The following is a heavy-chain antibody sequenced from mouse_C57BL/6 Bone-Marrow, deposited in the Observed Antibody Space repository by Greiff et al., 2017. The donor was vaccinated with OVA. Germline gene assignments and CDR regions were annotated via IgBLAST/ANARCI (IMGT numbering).Heavy chain of an antibody. CDR2: IYPRSGNT. CDR3: ARGTQATGMDY. Sequence: VQLQQSGAELARPGASVKLSCKASGYTFTSYGISWVKQRTGQGLEWIGEIYPRSGNTYYNEKFKGKATLTADKSSSTAYMELRSLTSEDSAVYFCARGTQATGMDYWGQGTSVTVYS. CDR1: GYTFTSYG. J-gene: IGHJ4*01. D-gene: IGHD3-2*02. V-gene: IGHV1-81*01.